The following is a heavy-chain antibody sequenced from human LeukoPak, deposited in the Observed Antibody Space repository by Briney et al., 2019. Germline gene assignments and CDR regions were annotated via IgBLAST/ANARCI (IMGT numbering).Heavy chain of an antibody. CDR1: GFIFSSYW. J-gene: IGHJ4*02. V-gene: IGHV3-7*01. Sequence: PGGSLRLSCAASGFIFSSYWMSWVRQAPGKGLEWVANIKQDGSEKYYVDSVKGRFTISRDNAKNSLYLQMNSLRAEDTAVYYCARKVQSWELLDYWGQGTLVTVSS. CDR2: IKQDGSEK. D-gene: IGHD1-26*01. CDR3: ARKVQSWELLDY.